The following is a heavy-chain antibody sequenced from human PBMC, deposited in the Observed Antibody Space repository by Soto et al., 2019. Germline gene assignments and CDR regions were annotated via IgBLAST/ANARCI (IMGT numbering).Heavy chain of an antibody. D-gene: IGHD3-10*01. Sequence: GGSLRLSCFASGITLGSRGHSLGRLAPGVWLEWVSTITDSGSDTIYADSVRGRFAISRDNSKNTLFLQMRSLRAEDSAIYYCARGSTGSYPRRRVFDFWGRGTLVTVSS. CDR2: ITDSGSDT. CDR3: ARGSTGSYPRRRVFDF. CDR1: GITLGSRG. J-gene: IGHJ4*02. V-gene: IGHV3-23*01.